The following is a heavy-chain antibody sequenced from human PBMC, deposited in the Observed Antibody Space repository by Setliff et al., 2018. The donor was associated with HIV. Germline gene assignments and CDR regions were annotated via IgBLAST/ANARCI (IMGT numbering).Heavy chain of an antibody. V-gene: IGHV1-69*10. CDR1: GGTLSSYA. J-gene: IGHJ4*02. Sequence: SVKVSCKASGGTLSSYAITWVRQAPGQGLEWMEGISPIIGNANYAQKFQGIITITADKSTSTAYMELNSLKIEDTAVYYCAAGLAEYGSGELNNWGQGTLVTVSS. D-gene: IGHD3-10*01. CDR2: ISPIIGNA. CDR3: AAGLAEYGSGELNN.